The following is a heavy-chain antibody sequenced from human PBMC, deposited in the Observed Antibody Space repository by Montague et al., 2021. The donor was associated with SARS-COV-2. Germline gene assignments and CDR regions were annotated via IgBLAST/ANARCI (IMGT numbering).Heavy chain of an antibody. D-gene: IGHD5-12*01. Sequence: SLRLSCAASGFNFGNYWMTWVRQAPGEGLEWVANIKQDGSEKYYEDSVKGRFTISRDNAKNSVYLQMNSLRVEDAAVYYCAGSNSGFDSGDLWGQGTLVTVSS. CDR1: GFNFGNYW. CDR3: AGSNSGFDSGDL. J-gene: IGHJ5*02. V-gene: IGHV3-7*01. CDR2: IKQDGSEK.